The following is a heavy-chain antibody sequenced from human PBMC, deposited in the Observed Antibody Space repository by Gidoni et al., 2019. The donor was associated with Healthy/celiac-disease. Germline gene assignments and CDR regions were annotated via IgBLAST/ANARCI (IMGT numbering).Heavy chain of an antibody. V-gene: IGHV1-18*01. CDR3: ARDLPPSLGELSAFYYYYGMDV. CDR2: ISAYNGNT. Sequence: QVQLVQSGAAVKKPGASVKVSCKASGYTFTSYGISWVRQAPGQGLEWMGWISAYNGNTNYAQKLQGRVTMTTDTSTSAAYMELRSLRSDDTAVYYCARDLPPSLGELSAFYYYYGMDVWGQGTTVTVSS. D-gene: IGHD3-16*02. CDR1: GYTFTSYG. J-gene: IGHJ6*02.